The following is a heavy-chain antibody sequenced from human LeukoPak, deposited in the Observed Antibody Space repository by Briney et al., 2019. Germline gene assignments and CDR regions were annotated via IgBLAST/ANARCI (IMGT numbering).Heavy chain of an antibody. CDR2: INWNAGST. CDR3: VRVSTGYYFDS. V-gene: IGHV3-20*04. CDR1: GFTFYDYA. J-gene: IGHJ4*02. D-gene: IGHD6-19*01. Sequence: GGSLRLSCAASGFTFYDYALSGVRQAPGKGLEGCSSINWNAGSTIYAYSVRVRFTIHSENPRNSLYLQMNTLRADDTAFYYCVRVSTGYYFDSWGQGTLVTVSS.